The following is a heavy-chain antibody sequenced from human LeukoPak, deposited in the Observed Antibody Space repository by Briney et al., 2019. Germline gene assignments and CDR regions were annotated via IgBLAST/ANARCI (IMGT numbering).Heavy chain of an antibody. V-gene: IGHV1-3*01. Sequence: GASVKVSCKASGYTFTSYAMHWVRQAPGQRLEWMGWINAGNGNTKYPQKFQGRVTITRDTSASTAYMELSSLRSEDTAVYYCARGGTRHLFDYWGQGTLVTVSS. CDR1: GYTFTSYA. J-gene: IGHJ4*02. CDR2: INAGNGNT. CDR3: ARGGTRHLFDY. D-gene: IGHD1-7*01.